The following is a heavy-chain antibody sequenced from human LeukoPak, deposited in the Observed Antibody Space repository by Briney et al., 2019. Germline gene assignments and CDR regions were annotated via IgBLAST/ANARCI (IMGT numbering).Heavy chain of an antibody. CDR3: ARDRFTYYYDTDAFDI. D-gene: IGHD3-22*01. CDR2: IYYSGST. Sequence: SETLSLTCTVSGGSISSYYWSWIRQPPGKGLEWIGYIYYSGSTNYNPSLKSRVTISVDTSKNQFSLKLSSVTAADTAVYYCARDRFTYYYDTDAFDIWGQGTMVTVSS. J-gene: IGHJ3*02. CDR1: GGSISSYY. V-gene: IGHV4-59*01.